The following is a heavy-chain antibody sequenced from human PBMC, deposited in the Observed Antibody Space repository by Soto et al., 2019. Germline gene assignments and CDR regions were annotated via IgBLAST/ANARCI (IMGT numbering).Heavy chain of an antibody. CDR3: ARYSISSVFDY. CDR1: GGSVSSGSYY. J-gene: IGHJ4*02. D-gene: IGHD6-6*01. Sequence: SETLSLTCTVSGGSVSSGSYYWSWIRQPPGKGLEWIGYIYYSGSIDYNPSLKSRVTISTDTSKTQFSLTMSSVTAADTAVYYCARYSISSVFDYWGQGTLVTVAS. V-gene: IGHV4-61*01. CDR2: IYYSGSI.